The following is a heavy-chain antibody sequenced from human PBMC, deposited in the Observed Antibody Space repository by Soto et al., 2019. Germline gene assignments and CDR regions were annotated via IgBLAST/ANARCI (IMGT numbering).Heavy chain of an antibody. J-gene: IGHJ4*02. CDR2: FIPLFGTA. V-gene: IGHV1-69*01. D-gene: IGHD3-22*01. CDR3: ARGWGYDSNDYYYAY. CDR1: GGTFSRHA. Sequence: QVQLVQSGAEVRKPGSSVKVSCKASGGTFSRHAISWVRHAPGQGLEWMGGFIPLFGTANHAHKFQDRVTIIAEESTSAVYMEVSSLRSEDRAMYYCARGWGYDSNDYYYAYWGQGTLVIVSS.